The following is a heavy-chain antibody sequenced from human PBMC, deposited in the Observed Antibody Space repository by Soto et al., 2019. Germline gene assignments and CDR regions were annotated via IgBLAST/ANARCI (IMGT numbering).Heavy chain of an antibody. CDR2: ISGYNGNT. CDR3: ARRCSSTSCLDL. J-gene: IGHJ2*01. D-gene: IGHD2-2*01. CDR1: GYTFTSYG. V-gene: IGHV1-18*01. Sequence: QVQLVQSGAEVKKPGASVKVSCKASGYTFTSYGICWVRQAPGQGLEWMGWISGYNGNTNYAQNLQGRVTMTTDTSTSTVYMELRSLRSDDTAVYYCARRCSSTSCLDLWGRGTLVIVSS.